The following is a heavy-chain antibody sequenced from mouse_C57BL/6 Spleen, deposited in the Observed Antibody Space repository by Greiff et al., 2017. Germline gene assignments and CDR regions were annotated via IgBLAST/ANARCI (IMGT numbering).Heavy chain of an antibody. CDR2: INPGNGGT. CDR3: ARGPGHYYAMDY. Sequence: QVQLQQSGTELVKPGASVKLSCKASGYTFTSYWMHWVKQRPGQGLEWIGNINPGNGGTNYNEKFKSKATLTVDKSSSTAYMQLSSLTSEDSAVYYCARGPGHYYAMDYWGQGTSVTVSS. J-gene: IGHJ4*01. CDR1: GYTFTSYW. D-gene: IGHD3-3*01. V-gene: IGHV1-53*01.